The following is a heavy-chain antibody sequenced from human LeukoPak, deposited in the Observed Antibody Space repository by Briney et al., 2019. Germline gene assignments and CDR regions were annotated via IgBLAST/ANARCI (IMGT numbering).Heavy chain of an antibody. CDR2: INTAGDT. J-gene: IGHJ6*02. CDR3: ARGGYFGSGPMDV. V-gene: IGHV3-13*01. D-gene: IGHD3-10*01. Sequence: GGSLRLSCAASGFTFSSYDMHWVRQAAGKGLEWVAAINTAGDTYYPGSVRGRFTISRENAKKSFFLQMNSLRAGDTAVYYCARGGYFGSGPMDVWGQETTVTVSS. CDR1: GFTFSSYD.